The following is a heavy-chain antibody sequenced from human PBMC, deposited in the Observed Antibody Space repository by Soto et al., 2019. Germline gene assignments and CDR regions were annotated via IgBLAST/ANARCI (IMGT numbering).Heavy chain of an antibody. Sequence: QLHLVQSGAVVKKPGASVTVSCSASGYPVTAYYMHWVRQAPGRGLEWMGGINPATGAAKYTQTFPGRGTLTRDTATSTVFMELSGLTSGDTAVFYCARGGGVGVAGSAAFDMWGQGTLVTVSS. CDR3: ARGGGVGVAGSAAFDM. CDR2: INPATGAA. CDR1: GYPVTAYY. J-gene: IGHJ3*02. V-gene: IGHV1-2*02. D-gene: IGHD3-3*01.